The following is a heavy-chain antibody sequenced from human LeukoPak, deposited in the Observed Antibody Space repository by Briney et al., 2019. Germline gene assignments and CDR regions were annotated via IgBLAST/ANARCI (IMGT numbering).Heavy chain of an antibody. CDR3: AKDTSSSSRAFDI. CDR1: GGSISSYY. Sequence: PSETLSLTCTVSGGSISSYYWSWIRQPPGKGLEWIGYIYYSGSTNYNPSLKSRVTISVDTSKNQFSLKLSSVTAADTAVYYCAKDTSSSSRAFDIWGQGTMVTVSS. V-gene: IGHV4-59*01. D-gene: IGHD6-6*01. J-gene: IGHJ3*02. CDR2: IYYSGST.